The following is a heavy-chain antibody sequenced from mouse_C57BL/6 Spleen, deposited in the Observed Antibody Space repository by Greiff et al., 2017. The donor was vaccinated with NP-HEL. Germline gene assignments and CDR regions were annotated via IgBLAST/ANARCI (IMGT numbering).Heavy chain of an antibody. J-gene: IGHJ4*01. Sequence: VQLQQSGAELVRPGASVTLSCKASGYTFTDYEMHWVKQTPVHGLEWIGAIDPETGGTAYNQKFKGKAILTADKSSSTAYMELRSLTSEDSAVYYCTRGVFNAMDYWGQGTSVTVSS. CDR1: GYTFTDYE. CDR3: TRGVFNAMDY. V-gene: IGHV1-15*01. CDR2: IDPETGGT.